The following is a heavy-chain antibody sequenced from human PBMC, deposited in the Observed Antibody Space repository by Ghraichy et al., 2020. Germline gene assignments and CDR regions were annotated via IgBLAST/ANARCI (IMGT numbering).Heavy chain of an antibody. CDR1: GFTFSDYW. CDR2: VNSDGSST. CDR3: TRDRAYGGMDV. J-gene: IGHJ6*02. Sequence: GGSLRLSCAASGFTFSDYWMHWVRQAPGKGLVWVSRVNSDGSSTSYADSVQGRFTISRDNDKNTRYLQMNSLRAEDTAVYYCTRDRAYGGMDVWGQGTTVTVSS. D-gene: IGHD3-10*01. V-gene: IGHV3-74*01.